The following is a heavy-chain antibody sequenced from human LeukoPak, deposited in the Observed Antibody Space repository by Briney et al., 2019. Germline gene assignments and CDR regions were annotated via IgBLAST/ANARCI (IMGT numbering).Heavy chain of an antibody. V-gene: IGHV4-39*07. Sequence: PSQTLSLTCTVSGGSISSSSYYWGWIRQPPGKGLEWIGSIYYSGSTYYNPSLKSRVTISVDTSKNQFSLKLSSVTAADTAVYYCARASSREHPNFDYWGQGTLVTVSS. CDR3: ARASSREHPNFDY. D-gene: IGHD1-26*01. CDR1: GGSISSSSYY. J-gene: IGHJ4*02. CDR2: IYYSGST.